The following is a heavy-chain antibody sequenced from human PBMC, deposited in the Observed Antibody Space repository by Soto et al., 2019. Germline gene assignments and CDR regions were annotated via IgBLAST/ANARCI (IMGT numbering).Heavy chain of an antibody. D-gene: IGHD3-22*01. CDR3: ARDESLFYYDSSGYLDY. CDR2: IYSGGST. CDR1: GFTVSSNY. Sequence: PGGSLRLSCAASGFTVSSNYMSWVRQAPGKGLEWVSVIYSGGSTYYADSVKGRFTISRDNSKNTLYLQMNSLRAEDTAVYYCARDESLFYYDSSGYLDYWGQGTLVTVSP. J-gene: IGHJ4*02. V-gene: IGHV3-66*01.